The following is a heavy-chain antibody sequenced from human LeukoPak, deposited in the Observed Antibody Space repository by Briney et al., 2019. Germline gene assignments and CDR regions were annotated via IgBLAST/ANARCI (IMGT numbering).Heavy chain of an antibody. CDR3: AREEERIAIFGVTNTRFDY. Sequence: SVKVSCKASGGTFSNYAISWVRQAPGQGLEWMGGIMPIFDTADYAQKFQGRITITADESTSTVYMELSSLRSEDTAVYYCAREEERIAIFGVTNTRFDYWGQGTLVTVSS. CDR2: IMPIFDTA. D-gene: IGHD3-3*01. CDR1: GGTFSNYA. J-gene: IGHJ4*02. V-gene: IGHV1-69*01.